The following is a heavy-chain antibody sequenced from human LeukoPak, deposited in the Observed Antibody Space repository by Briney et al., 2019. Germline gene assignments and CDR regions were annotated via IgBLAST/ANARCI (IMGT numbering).Heavy chain of an antibody. J-gene: IGHJ4*02. D-gene: IGHD4-17*01. Sequence: GPSVTASSKAPGYTFTAYNIHGVRQAPGQGLEWMGWINPNSGGTNYAQKFQGRVTMTRDTSISTAYMELSRLRSDDTAVYYCARVYGDPFDYWGQGTLVTVSS. CDR3: ARVYGDPFDY. CDR2: INPNSGGT. V-gene: IGHV1-2*02. CDR1: GYTFTAYN.